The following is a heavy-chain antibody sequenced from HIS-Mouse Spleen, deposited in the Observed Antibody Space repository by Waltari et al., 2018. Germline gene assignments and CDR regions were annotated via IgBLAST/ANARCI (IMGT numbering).Heavy chain of an antibody. CDR3: ARDTGDCSGGSCYLYYYYYGMDV. V-gene: IGHV4-38-2*02. CDR2: IYHSGST. J-gene: IGHJ6*02. D-gene: IGHD2-15*01. Sequence: QVQLQESGPGLVKPSETLSLTCTVSGYSISSGYYWGWIRQPPGKGLEWIGSIYHSGSTYYNPSLKSRVTISVDTSKKQFSLKLSSVTAADTAVYYCARDTGDCSGGSCYLYYYYYGMDVWGRGTLVTVSS. CDR1: GYSISSGYY.